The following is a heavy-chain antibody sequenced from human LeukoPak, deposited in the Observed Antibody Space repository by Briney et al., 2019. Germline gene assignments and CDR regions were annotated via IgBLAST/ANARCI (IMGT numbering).Heavy chain of an antibody. Sequence: SETLSLTCTVSGGSISSYYWSWIPQPPGKGLEWMGYIYYSGSTNYNPSLKSRVTISVDTSKNQFSLKLSSVTAADTAVYYCARVTVSGGWFDPWGQGTLVTVSS. V-gene: IGHV4-59*01. D-gene: IGHD3-16*01. J-gene: IGHJ5*02. CDR2: IYYSGST. CDR3: ARVTVSGGWFDP. CDR1: GGSISSYY.